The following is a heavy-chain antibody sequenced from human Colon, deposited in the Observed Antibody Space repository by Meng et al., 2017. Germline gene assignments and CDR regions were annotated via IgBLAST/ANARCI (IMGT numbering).Heavy chain of an antibody. Sequence: GESPKISCAASGFNIRSSWMSWVRQAPGKGLEFVANLNADGTEKNYLDSINGRFTISRDNAKNSLYLQMNSLRVEDTALYYCTRDPSFGAFDIWGQGTMVTVSS. J-gene: IGHJ3*02. CDR3: TRDPSFGAFDI. V-gene: IGHV3-7*01. CDR2: LNADGTEK. D-gene: IGHD3-10*01. CDR1: GFNIRSSW.